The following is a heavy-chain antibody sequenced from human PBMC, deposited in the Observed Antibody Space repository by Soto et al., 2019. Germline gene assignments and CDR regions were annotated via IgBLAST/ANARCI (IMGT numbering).Heavy chain of an antibody. CDR2: IYYSGST. D-gene: IGHD2-15*01. CDR3: ARDVVVVAATGYYYYYGMDV. Sequence: QVQLQESGPGLVKPSQTLSLTCTVSGGSISSGGYYWSWIRQHPGKGLEWIGYIYYSGSTYYNPSRKRRVTISVDTSKNQCSLKLSSVTAADTAVYYGARDVVVVAATGYYYYYGMDVWGQGTTVTVSS. J-gene: IGHJ6*02. V-gene: IGHV4-31*03. CDR1: GGSISSGGYY.